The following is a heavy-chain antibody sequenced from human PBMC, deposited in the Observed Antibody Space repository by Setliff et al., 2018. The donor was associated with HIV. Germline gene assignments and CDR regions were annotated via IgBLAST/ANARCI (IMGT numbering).Heavy chain of an antibody. D-gene: IGHD3-10*01. Sequence: GGSLRLSCVASGFTFSNYWMSWVRQAPGKGLDWVAFIRYDGSYAYYADSVKGRFSVSRDNSNKTLYLQMNSLRAEDTALYYCAKEGDYYGSGSYYSFWGQGTLVTVSS. CDR3: AKEGDYYGSGSYYSF. J-gene: IGHJ4*02. V-gene: IGHV3-30*02. CDR2: IRYDGSYA. CDR1: GFTFSNYW.